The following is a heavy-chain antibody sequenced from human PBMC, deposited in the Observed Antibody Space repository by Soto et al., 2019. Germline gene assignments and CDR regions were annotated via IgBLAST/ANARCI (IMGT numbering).Heavy chain of an antibody. CDR2: ISGSGGST. CDR1: GFTFSSYA. D-gene: IGHD3-16*01. J-gene: IGHJ4*02. CDR3: AKVAYCSRSNCHASSFDY. V-gene: IGHV3-23*01. Sequence: GVSLRLSCAAAGFTFSSYAMSWVRQAPGKGLEWVSAISGSGGSTYHADSVRGRFTISRDNSRNKVYLQMNSLRAEDTAVYYCAKVAYCSRSNCHASSFDYWGQGTLVNVSS.